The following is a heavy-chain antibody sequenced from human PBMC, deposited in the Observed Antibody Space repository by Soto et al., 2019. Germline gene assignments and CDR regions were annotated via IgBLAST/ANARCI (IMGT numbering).Heavy chain of an antibody. V-gene: IGHV1-2*04. J-gene: IGHJ6*02. Sequence: GASVTVSCKASVYTYTGYYIQCVRQATGQGLEWMGWNNPNSGGTDYAQKFQGWVTMTRDTSISTAYMELSRLRSDDTAVYYCARGGGGALQTYYYYGMDVWGQGTTVTVSS. CDR1: VYTYTGYY. CDR2: NNPNSGGT. CDR3: ARGGGGALQTYYYYGMDV. D-gene: IGHD1-26*01.